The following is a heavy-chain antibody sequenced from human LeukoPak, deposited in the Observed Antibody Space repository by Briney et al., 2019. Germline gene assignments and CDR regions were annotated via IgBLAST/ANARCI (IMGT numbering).Heavy chain of an antibody. J-gene: IGHJ6*02. Sequence: SETLSLICTVSGGSISSYYWSWIRQPPGKGLEWIGYIYYSGSTNYNPSLKSRVTISVDTSKNQFSLKLSSVTAADTAVYYCARDVGYSYGYAYYYYGMDVWGQGTTVTVSS. D-gene: IGHD5-18*01. CDR1: GGSISSYY. CDR3: ARDVGYSYGYAYYYYGMDV. V-gene: IGHV4-59*01. CDR2: IYYSGST.